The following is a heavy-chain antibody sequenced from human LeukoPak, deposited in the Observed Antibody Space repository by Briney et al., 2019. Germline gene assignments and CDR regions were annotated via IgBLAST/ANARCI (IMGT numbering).Heavy chain of an antibody. CDR2: ISGGGSGTI. J-gene: IGHJ4*02. V-gene: IGHV3-11*01. CDR1: GFTFSDYY. CDR3: ARDGSSNSFDY. D-gene: IGHD1-26*01. Sequence: GGSLRLSCAASGFTFSDYYMSWIRQVPGKGLEWVSYISGGGSGTIYYADSVKGRFTISRDNAKSSMYLQMNSLRAEDTAVYYCARDGSSNSFDYWGQGTLVTVSS.